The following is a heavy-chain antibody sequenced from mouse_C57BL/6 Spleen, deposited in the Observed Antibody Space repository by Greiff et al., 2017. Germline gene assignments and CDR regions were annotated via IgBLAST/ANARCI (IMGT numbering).Heavy chain of an antibody. CDR2: ISSGGDYI. V-gene: IGHV5-9-1*02. Sequence: EVQGVESGEGLVKPGGSLKLSCAASGFTFSSYAMSWVRQTPEKRLEWVAYISSGGDYIYYADTVKGRFTISRDNARNTLYLQMSSLKSEDTAMYYCTRDVTTVPYAMDYWGQGTSVTVSS. CDR3: TRDVTTVPYAMDY. J-gene: IGHJ4*01. D-gene: IGHD1-1*01. CDR1: GFTFSSYA.